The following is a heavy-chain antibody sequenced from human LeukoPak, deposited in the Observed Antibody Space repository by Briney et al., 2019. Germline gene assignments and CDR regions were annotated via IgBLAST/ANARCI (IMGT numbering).Heavy chain of an antibody. CDR1: GNIFTDYW. D-gene: IGHD3-10*01. V-gene: IGHV5-51*01. Sequence: GESLKISCQVSGNIFTDYWIGRVRQMPGKGLESMGIIYPGDSDTAYSPFFQGQVTISVDKSISTVYLQWSSLKASDTAMYYCERQSRDGSKTRGYYFDHWGQGTLVTVSS. J-gene: IGHJ4*02. CDR2: IYPGDSDT. CDR3: ERQSRDGSKTRGYYFDH.